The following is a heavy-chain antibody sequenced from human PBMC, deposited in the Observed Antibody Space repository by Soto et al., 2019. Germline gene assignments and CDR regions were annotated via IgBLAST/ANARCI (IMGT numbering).Heavy chain of an antibody. CDR2: IIPVVGLV. Sequence: QVHLLLQSGAEVKKPGSSVKVSCKASGGTPSNSAISWVRQAPGQGLEWMGCIIPVVGLVKYAQNFQGRVTITADESTNTAYMELSSLRPEDTAVYYCAGGRIVVVGSRAYYGMDVWGQGTTVTVSS. V-gene: IGHV1-69*01. CDR1: GGTPSNSA. CDR3: AGGRIVVVGSRAYYGMDV. J-gene: IGHJ6*02. D-gene: IGHD3-22*01.